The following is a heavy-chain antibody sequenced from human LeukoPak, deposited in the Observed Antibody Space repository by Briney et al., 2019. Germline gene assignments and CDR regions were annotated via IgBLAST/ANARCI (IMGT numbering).Heavy chain of an antibody. CDR1: GFTFSDYY. J-gene: IGHJ3*02. CDR2: ISSSGSTI. CDR3: ARQWAHYGDYPDAFDI. D-gene: IGHD4-17*01. V-gene: IGHV3-11*01. Sequence: GGSLRLSCAASGFTFSDYYMSWIRQAPGKGLEWVSYISSSGSTIYYADTVKGRFTISRDNAKNSLYLQMNSLRAEDTAVYYCARQWAHYGDYPDAFDIWGQGTMVTVSS.